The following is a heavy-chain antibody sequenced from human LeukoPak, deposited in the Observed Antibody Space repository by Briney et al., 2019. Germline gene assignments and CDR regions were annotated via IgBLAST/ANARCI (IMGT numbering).Heavy chain of an antibody. V-gene: IGHV3-66*01. D-gene: IGHD6-19*01. Sequence: PGGSLRLSCAASGFTVSSNYVSWVRQAPGKGLEWVSVIYSGGSTYYADSVKGRFTISRDNSKNTLYLQMNSLRAEDTAVYYCARARGWGYFQHWGQGTLVTVSS. CDR2: IYSGGST. J-gene: IGHJ1*01. CDR3: ARARGWGYFQH. CDR1: GFTVSSNY.